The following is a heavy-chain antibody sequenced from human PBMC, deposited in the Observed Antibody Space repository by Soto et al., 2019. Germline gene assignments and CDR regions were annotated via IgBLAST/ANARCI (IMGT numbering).Heavy chain of an antibody. CDR1: GGSFSGYY. D-gene: IGHD3-3*01. J-gene: IGHJ5*02. CDR2: INHSGST. Sequence: PWETLSLTCAVYGGSFSGYYWSWIRQPPGKGLEWIGEINHSGSTNYNPSLKSRVTISVDTSKNQFSLKLSSVAAADTAVYYCARGVFWSGYSNWFDPWGQGTLVTVSS. V-gene: IGHV4-34*01. CDR3: ARGVFWSGYSNWFDP.